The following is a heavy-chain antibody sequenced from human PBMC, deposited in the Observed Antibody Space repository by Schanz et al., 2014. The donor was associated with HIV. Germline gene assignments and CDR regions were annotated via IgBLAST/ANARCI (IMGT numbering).Heavy chain of an antibody. CDR1: GFSFLRYE. J-gene: IGHJ4*02. V-gene: IGHV3-23*04. CDR2: ISDSGGRT. Sequence: EVQLVESGGGLVQPGGSLRISCVASGFSFLRYEMSWVRQAPGKGLEWVSSISDSGGRTYYADSVNGRFTISRDNSKNTLSLHMNSLRVEDTAVYYCAKAKGSYSATTFYFDFWGQGTLVTVSS. CDR3: AKAKGSYSATTFYFDF. D-gene: IGHD1-26*01.